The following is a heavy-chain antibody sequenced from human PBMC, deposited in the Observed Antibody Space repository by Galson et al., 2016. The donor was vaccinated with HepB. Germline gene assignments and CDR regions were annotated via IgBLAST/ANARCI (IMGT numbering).Heavy chain of an antibody. CDR3: ARGHVAGNAASDD. Sequence: SLRLSCAASGFIVSNNYMNWVRQAPGKGLEWVSVIYSSGSTYYADSVKGRFTLSRDNSKNTLYLQMNSLRAEDTAVYYRARGHVAGNAASDDWGQGTLVIVSS. V-gene: IGHV3-53*01. D-gene: IGHD6-19*01. CDR1: GFIVSNNY. J-gene: IGHJ4*02. CDR2: IYSSGST.